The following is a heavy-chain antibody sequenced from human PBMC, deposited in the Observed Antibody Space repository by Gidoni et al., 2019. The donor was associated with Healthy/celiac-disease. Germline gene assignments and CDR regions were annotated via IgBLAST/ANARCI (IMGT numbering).Heavy chain of an antibody. CDR1: GGSIRSGDFH. D-gene: IGHD3-22*01. V-gene: IGHV4-30-4*01. CDR2: IYYSGNT. CDR3: ARGIDSSSYYHKRGDAFDI. Sequence: QVQLQESGPGLVKPSQTLYLTCTVSGGSIRSGDFHWSWIRQPPGKGLEWIGYIYYSGNTFYNPSLKSRVTISVDTSKNQFSLKLSSVTAADTAVYYCARGIDSSSYYHKRGDAFDIWGQGTMVTVSS. J-gene: IGHJ3*02.